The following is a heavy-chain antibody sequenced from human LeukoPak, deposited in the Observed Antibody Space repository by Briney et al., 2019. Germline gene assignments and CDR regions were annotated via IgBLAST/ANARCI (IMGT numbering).Heavy chain of an antibody. CDR3: ATFGTVTTWDYYYYMDV. V-gene: IGHV1-2*02. CDR1: GYTFTGYY. CDR2: INPNSGGT. D-gene: IGHD4-17*01. Sequence: ASVKVSCKASGYTFTGYYMHWVRQAPGQGLEWMGWINPNSGGTNYAQKFQGRVTMTRDTSKNQFSLKLSSVTAADTAVYYCATFGTVTTWDYYYYMDVWGKGTTVTISS. J-gene: IGHJ6*03.